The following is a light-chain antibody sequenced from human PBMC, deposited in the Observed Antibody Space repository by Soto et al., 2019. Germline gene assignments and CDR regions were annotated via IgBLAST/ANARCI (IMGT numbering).Light chain of an antibody. CDR1: SSNIGAGYD. V-gene: IGLV1-40*01. J-gene: IGLJ1*01. CDR3: QSYDSSLSVRYV. Sequence: SALTQPPSVSGAPGQRVTISCTGSSSNIGAGYDVHWYQQLPGTAPKLLIYGNSNRPSGVPDRFSGSKSGTSASLAITGLQAEDEADYYCQSYDSSLSVRYVFATGTKVTVL. CDR2: GNS.